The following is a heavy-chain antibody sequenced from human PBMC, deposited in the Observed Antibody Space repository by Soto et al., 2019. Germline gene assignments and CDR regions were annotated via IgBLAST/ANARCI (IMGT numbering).Heavy chain of an antibody. V-gene: IGHV3-74*01. J-gene: IGHJ4*02. CDR2: INSDGSST. CDR3: VRTSLVVAAATREDY. Sequence: VQLGESGGGLVQPGGSLRLSCAASGFTFSSYWMHWVRQAPGKGLVWVSRINSDGSSTSYADSVKGRFTISRDNAKNTLYLQMNSLRAEDTAVYYCVRTSLVVAAATREDYWGQGTLVTVSS. D-gene: IGHD2-15*01. CDR1: GFTFSSYW.